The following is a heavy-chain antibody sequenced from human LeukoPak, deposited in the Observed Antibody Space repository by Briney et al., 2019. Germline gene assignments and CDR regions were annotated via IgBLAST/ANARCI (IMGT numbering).Heavy chain of an antibody. D-gene: IGHD3-10*01. CDR2: IKQDGSEK. V-gene: IGHV3-7*03. J-gene: IGHJ6*04. CDR1: GFTFSSYW. CDR3: ARDRASEYYYYYGMDV. Sequence: GGSLRLSCAASGFTFSSYWMRWVRQAPGKGLEWVANIKQDGSEKYYVDSVKGRFTISRDNAKNSLYLQMNSLRAEDTAVYYCARDRASEYYYYYGMDVWGKGTTVTVSS.